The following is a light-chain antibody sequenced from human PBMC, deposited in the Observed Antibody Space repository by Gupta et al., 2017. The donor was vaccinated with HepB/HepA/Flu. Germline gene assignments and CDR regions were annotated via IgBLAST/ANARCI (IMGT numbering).Light chain of an antibody. V-gene: IGKV4-1*01. CDR2: RAS. J-gene: IGKJ2*01. Sequence: DIVMHQSPDSLAVSLGERATINCKSSQSVLYSATNRNYLAWYQQKPGQPPKLLFYRASTRESGVPDRFSGSGSGTDFTLTISSLQAEDAAVYYCQQYYTNPHTFGQGTKLEIK. CDR1: QSVLYSATNRNY. CDR3: QQYYTNPHT.